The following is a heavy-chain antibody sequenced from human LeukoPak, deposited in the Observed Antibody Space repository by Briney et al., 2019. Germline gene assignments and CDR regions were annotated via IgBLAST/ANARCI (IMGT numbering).Heavy chain of an antibody. Sequence: KPSETLSLTCTVSGGSIRSSYYYWGWIRQPPGKGLEWIGSIYDSGSTYYNPSLKSRVTISVDTSKNQFSLKLNSVTAADTAVYYCATAGYCNGGICYSGFFDYWGQGILVTVSS. CDR3: ATAGYCNGGICYSGFFDY. J-gene: IGHJ4*02. V-gene: IGHV4-39*01. CDR2: IYDSGST. D-gene: IGHD2-15*01. CDR1: GGSIRSSYYY.